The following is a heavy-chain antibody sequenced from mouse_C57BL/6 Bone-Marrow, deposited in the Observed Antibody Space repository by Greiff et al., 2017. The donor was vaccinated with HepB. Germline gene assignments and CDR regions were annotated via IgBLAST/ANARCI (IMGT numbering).Heavy chain of an antibody. V-gene: IGHV14-3*01. CDR2: IDPANGNT. CDR3: ARPIYYSGSSPYYAMDY. Sequence: VQLKESVAELVRPGASVKLSCTASGFNIKNTYMPWVKQRPEQGLEWIGRIDPANGNTKYAPKFQGKATITADTSSNTAYLQLSSLTSEDTAIYYCARPIYYSGSSPYYAMDYWGQGTSVTVSS. J-gene: IGHJ4*01. D-gene: IGHD1-1*01. CDR1: GFNIKNTY.